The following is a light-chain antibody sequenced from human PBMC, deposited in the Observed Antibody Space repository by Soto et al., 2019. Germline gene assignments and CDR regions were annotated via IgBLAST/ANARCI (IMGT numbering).Light chain of an antibody. Sequence: DIQMTQSPSSMSASVGDRVTITCQASQDISNYLNWYQQKPGKAPKFLIYAASTLPRGVSSRFSGSGYGTDFTLTITSLQPEDFATYYCQQSYSIPVTFGQGTRLEIK. J-gene: IGKJ5*01. V-gene: IGKV1-39*01. CDR2: AAS. CDR3: QQSYSIPVT. CDR1: QDISNY.